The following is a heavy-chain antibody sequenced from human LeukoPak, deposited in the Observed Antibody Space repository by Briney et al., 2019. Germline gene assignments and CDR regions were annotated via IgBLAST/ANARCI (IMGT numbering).Heavy chain of an antibody. CDR1: GFTFSSYA. V-gene: IGHV3-23*01. J-gene: IGHJ6*03. CDR3: ARGNYGSGSYGYYYYYYMDV. Sequence: GGSLRLSCAASGFTFSSYAMSWVRQAPGKGLEWVSAISGSGGSTYYADSVKGRFTISRDNSKNTLYLQMNSLRAEDTAVYYCARGNYGSGSYGYYYYYYMDVWGKGTTVTISS. CDR2: ISGSGGST. D-gene: IGHD3-10*01.